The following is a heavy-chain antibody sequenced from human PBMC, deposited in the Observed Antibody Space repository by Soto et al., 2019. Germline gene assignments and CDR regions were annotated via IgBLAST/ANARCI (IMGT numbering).Heavy chain of an antibody. D-gene: IGHD3-10*01. J-gene: IGHJ5*02. Sequence: PPETLSLTCTVSGGSVSSGSYYWSWIRQPPGKGLEWIGYIYYSGSTNYNPSLKSRVTISVDTSKNQFSLKLSSVTAADTAVYDCARDKNDYGSGCFYNWFDPSGQGTPITV. CDR1: GGSVSSGSYY. CDR3: ARDKNDYGSGCFYNWFDP. CDR2: IYYSGST. V-gene: IGHV4-61*01.